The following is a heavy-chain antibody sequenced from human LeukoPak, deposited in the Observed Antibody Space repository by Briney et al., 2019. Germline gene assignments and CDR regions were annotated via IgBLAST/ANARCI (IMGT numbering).Heavy chain of an antibody. CDR3: AKGFGELS. V-gene: IGHV3-7*01. CDR2: IKQDGSEK. D-gene: IGHD3-10*01. CDR1: GFSFSTYW. Sequence: GGSLRLSCEASGFSFSTYWMSWVRQAPGKGLEWVAHIKQDGSEKYYVDSVMGRFTISRDNAKKSLYLQMNSLRAEDTAVYYCAKGFGELSWGQGALVTVSS. J-gene: IGHJ5*02.